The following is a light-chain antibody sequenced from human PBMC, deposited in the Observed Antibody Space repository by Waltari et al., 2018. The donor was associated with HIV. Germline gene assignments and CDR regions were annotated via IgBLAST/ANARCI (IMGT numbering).Light chain of an antibody. Sequence: QSALTQPRSVSGSPGQSVTISRSGTSSDVGGYNYVSWYQQHPGKAPKLMIYDVTERPSGVPDRFSGSKSGNTASLTISGLQADDEADYYCCSYAGRYTWVFGGGTELTVL. CDR2: DVT. CDR1: SSDVGGYNY. CDR3: CSYAGRYTWV. J-gene: IGLJ3*02. V-gene: IGLV2-11*01.